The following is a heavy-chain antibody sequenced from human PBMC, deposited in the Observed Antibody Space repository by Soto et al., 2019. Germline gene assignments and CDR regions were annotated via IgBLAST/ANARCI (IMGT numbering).Heavy chain of an antibody. CDR3: ARGQNYIYGDYEGEGAFDI. D-gene: IGHD4-17*01. CDR1: GGSISSYY. Sequence: PSETLSLTCTVSGGSISSYYWSWIRQPPGKGLEWIGEIYHSGSTNYNPSLKSRVTISVDKSKNQFSLKLSSVTAADTAVYYCARGQNYIYGDYEGEGAFDIWGQGTMVTVSS. CDR2: IYHSGST. J-gene: IGHJ3*02. V-gene: IGHV4-59*12.